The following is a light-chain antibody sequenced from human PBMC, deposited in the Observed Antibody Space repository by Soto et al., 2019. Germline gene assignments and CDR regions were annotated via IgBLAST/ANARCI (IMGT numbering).Light chain of an antibody. CDR3: SSYTSSSTRV. CDR1: SSEVGAYDY. J-gene: IGLJ1*01. CDR2: EVS. V-gene: IGLV2-14*03. Sequence: QSVLTQPASVSGSPGQSITISCTGKSSEVGAYDYVSWYQQHPDKAPKLMIYEVSNRPSGVSNRFSGSKSVNTATLTISWLQADDEADYYCSSYTSSSTRVFGTGTKVTVL.